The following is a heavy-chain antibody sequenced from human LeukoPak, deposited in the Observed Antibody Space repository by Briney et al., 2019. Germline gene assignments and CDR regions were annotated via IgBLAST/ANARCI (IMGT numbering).Heavy chain of an antibody. CDR2: IRGDNGNT. Sequence: ASVKVSCKTSGYTFTSYGISWVRQAPGQGLEWVGWIRGDNGNTNYAQKFQGRVTMTTETSTSTAYMELGSLGSGETAVYYCARVDLLTGYYFFDYWGQGTLVTVSS. J-gene: IGHJ4*02. V-gene: IGHV1-18*01. D-gene: IGHD3-9*01. CDR3: ARVDLLTGYYFFDY. CDR1: GYTFTSYG.